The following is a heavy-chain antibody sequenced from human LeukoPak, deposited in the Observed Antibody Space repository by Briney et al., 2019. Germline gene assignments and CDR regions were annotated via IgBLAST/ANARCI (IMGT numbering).Heavy chain of an antibody. Sequence: GGSLRLSCAASGFTFSSYWMHWVRQAPGKGLVWVSRINSDESTTNYADSVKGRFTISRDNAKNTLYLQINSLRAEDTAVYYCARGERGSYHFEYWGQGTLVSVSS. V-gene: IGHV3-74*01. CDR1: GFTFSSYW. CDR3: ARGERGSYHFEY. D-gene: IGHD5-24*01. J-gene: IGHJ4*02. CDR2: INSDESTT.